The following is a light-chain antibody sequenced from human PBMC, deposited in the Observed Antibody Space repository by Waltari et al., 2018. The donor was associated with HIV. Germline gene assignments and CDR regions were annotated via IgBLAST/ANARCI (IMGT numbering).Light chain of an antibody. Sequence: SVVTQPASVSGFPGQSVTISCTGTDSDFGSVIFVSWYQQHPGKAPKVILFEVDSRASGVDDRFSGSKSGNTASLTISGLRTEDEANYYCSSFTKDFTVIFGGGTKVTIL. J-gene: IGLJ2*01. V-gene: IGLV2-14*03. CDR3: SSFTKDFTVI. CDR2: EVD. CDR1: DSDFGSVIF.